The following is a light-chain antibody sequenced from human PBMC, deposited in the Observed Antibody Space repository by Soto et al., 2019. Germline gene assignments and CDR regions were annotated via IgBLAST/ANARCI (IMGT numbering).Light chain of an antibody. CDR1: QSVSSN. CDR2: GAS. V-gene: IGKV3-15*01. Sequence: EIVMTQSPATLSVSPGERATLSFRASQSVSSNLAWYQQKPGQAPRLLIYGASTRATGIPARFSGSGSGTEFTLTISSLQSEDFAVYYCQQYNNGTPITFGQGTRLEIK. CDR3: QQYNNGTPIT. J-gene: IGKJ5*01.